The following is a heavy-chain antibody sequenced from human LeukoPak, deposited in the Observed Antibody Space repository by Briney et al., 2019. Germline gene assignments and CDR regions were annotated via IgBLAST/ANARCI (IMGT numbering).Heavy chain of an antibody. CDR2: ISGSGGST. CDR1: GFTFSSYA. CDR3: AKVVAAAGFFDY. V-gene: IGHV3-23*01. D-gene: IGHD6-13*01. Sequence: GGSLRLSCAASGFTFSSYAMSWVRQAPGKGLEWVSAISGSGGSTYYADSVKGRFTISRYNSKNTLYLQMNSLRAEDTAVYYCAKVVAAAGFFDYWGQGTLVTVSS. J-gene: IGHJ4*02.